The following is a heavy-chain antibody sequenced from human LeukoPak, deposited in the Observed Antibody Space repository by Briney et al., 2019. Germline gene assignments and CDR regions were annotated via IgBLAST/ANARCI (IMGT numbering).Heavy chain of an antibody. D-gene: IGHD1-26*01. Sequence: SETLSLTCTVSGGSISSYYWTWIRQPAGKGLEWIGRFYSTGSTNYNPSLKGRVTMSVDTSKNQFSLKLSSVTAADTAVYYCARDQYSGSLDYWGQGTLVTVSS. CDR3: ARDQYSGSLDY. J-gene: IGHJ4*02. CDR2: FYSTGST. CDR1: GGSISSYY. V-gene: IGHV4-4*07.